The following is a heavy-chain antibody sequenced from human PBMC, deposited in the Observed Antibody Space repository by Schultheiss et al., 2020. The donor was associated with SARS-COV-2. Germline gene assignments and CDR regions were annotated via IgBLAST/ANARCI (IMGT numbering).Heavy chain of an antibody. CDR1: GYTFTSYG. D-gene: IGHD3-3*01. CDR3: ARDRVLGYDFPVDV. J-gene: IGHJ6*02. CDR2: INAGNGNT. V-gene: IGHV1-3*01. Sequence: ASVKVSCKASGYTFTSYGISWVRQAPGQGLEWMGWINAGNGNTKYSQKFQGRVTITRDTSASTAYMELSSLRSEDTAVYYCARDRVLGYDFPVDVWGQGTTVTVSS.